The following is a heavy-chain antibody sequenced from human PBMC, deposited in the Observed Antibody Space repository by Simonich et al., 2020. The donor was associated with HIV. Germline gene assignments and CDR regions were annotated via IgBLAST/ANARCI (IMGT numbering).Heavy chain of an antibody. CDR2: IYYSGST. D-gene: IGHD1-7*01. CDR1: GCSISSSSYY. Sequence: QLQLQESGPGLVKPSETLSLTCTVSGCSISSSSYYWGWIRQPPGKGLEWIGCIYYSGSTYDNPSLKSRVTISVDTSKNQFSLKLSSVTAADTAVYYCASITGTTFRVSYWGQGTLVTVSS. V-gene: IGHV4-39*01. CDR3: ASITGTTFRVSY. J-gene: IGHJ4*02.